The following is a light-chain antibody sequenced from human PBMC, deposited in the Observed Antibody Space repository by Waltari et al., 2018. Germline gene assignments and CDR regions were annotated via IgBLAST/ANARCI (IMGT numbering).Light chain of an antibody. V-gene: IGLV3-21*03. J-gene: IGLJ2*01. CDR1: NIRSQT. Sequence: SYVLTQPPSVSVAPGKTAKISCAGQNIRSQTAHWYRQKAGQAPVLVIYDDTDRPSGPPDRISGSDTATLTIARVEAGDEADYFCQVWDSSGDHPVFGGGTRLTVL. CDR3: QVWDSSGDHPV. CDR2: DDT.